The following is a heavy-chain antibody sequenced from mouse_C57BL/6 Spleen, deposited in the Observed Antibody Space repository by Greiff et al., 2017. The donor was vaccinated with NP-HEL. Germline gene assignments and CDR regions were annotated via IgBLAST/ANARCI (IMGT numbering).Heavy chain of an antibody. V-gene: IGHV1-4*01. Sequence: VQLQQSGAELARPGASVKMSCKASGYTFTSYSMHWVKQRPGQGLEWIGYINPSSGYTKYAQKFKGKATLTADKSSSPAYTLLSSLTSEDSAVYYWSRGHDYDGTRGFADWGKGTTVTVSA. J-gene: IGHJ3*01. CDR2: INPSSGYT. CDR1: GYTFTSYS. D-gene: IGHD2-4*01. CDR3: SRGHDYDGTRGFAD.